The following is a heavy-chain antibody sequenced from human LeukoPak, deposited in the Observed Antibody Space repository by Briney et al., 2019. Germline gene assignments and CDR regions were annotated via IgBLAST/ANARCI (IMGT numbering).Heavy chain of an antibody. CDR2: IGTAGDT. Sequence: GGSLRLSCAASGFTFSSYDMHWVRHATGKGLEWVSAIGTAGDTYYPGSVKGRFTISRENAKNSLYLQMNSLRAEDTAVYYCARVVRGSGAFDIWGQGTMVTVSS. V-gene: IGHV3-13*01. J-gene: IGHJ3*02. D-gene: IGHD3-16*01. CDR1: GFTFSSYD. CDR3: ARVVRGSGAFDI.